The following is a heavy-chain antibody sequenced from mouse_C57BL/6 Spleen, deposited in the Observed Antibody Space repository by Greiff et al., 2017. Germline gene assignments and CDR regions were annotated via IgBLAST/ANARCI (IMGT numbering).Heavy chain of an antibody. CDR1: GFTFSDYG. CDR3: ARPRTTVHMDY. V-gene: IGHV5-17*01. J-gene: IGHJ4*01. CDR2: ISSGSSTI. D-gene: IGHD1-1*01. Sequence: EVQGVESGGGLVKPGGSLKLSCAASGFTFSDYGMHWVRQAPEKGLEWVAYISSGSSTIYYADTVKGRFTISKDNAKNTLFLQLTSLRSEDTAMYYCARPRTTVHMDYWGQGTSVTVSS.